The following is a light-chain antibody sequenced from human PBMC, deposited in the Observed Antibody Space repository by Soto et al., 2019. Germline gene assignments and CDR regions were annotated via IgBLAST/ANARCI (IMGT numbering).Light chain of an antibody. CDR2: GAS. J-gene: IGKJ5*01. CDR3: QQYGTTPIT. V-gene: IGKV3-20*01. Sequence: EIVLTQSPATLSLSTGERATLPCRASQSVGSNLAWYLQKPGQAPRLLIYGASSRATGIPDRFSGSGSGTDFTLTISRLEPEDFAVYYCQQYGTTPITFGQGTRLEI. CDR1: QSVGSN.